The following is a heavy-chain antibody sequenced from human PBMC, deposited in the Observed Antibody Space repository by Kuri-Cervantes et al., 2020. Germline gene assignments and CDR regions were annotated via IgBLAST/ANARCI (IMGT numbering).Heavy chain of an antibody. D-gene: IGHD3-16*02. CDR2: IKRISNGGTA. CDR3: TTVIMITFGGVIVRDY. Sequence: GGSLRLSCAASGFTFGNAWMSWVRQAPGKGLEWVGRIKRISNGGTAQYAASVKGRFTISRDDSKNTLYLQMNSLKTDDTAVYYCTTVIMITFGGVIVRDYWGQGTLVTVSS. V-gene: IGHV3-15*01. J-gene: IGHJ4*02. CDR1: GFTFGNAW.